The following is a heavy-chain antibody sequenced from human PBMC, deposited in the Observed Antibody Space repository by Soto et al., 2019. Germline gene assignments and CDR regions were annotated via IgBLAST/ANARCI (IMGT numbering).Heavy chain of an antibody. D-gene: IGHD3-10*01. V-gene: IGHV3-30*18. Sequence: GGSLRLSCAASGFTFGSYGMHWVRQAPGKGLEWVAVISYDGSNKYYADSVKGRFTISRDNSKNTLYLQMNSLRAEDTAVYYCAKDEGDGSGSYYQYGMDVWGQGTTVTVSS. CDR3: AKDEGDGSGSYYQYGMDV. CDR2: ISYDGSNK. J-gene: IGHJ6*02. CDR1: GFTFGSYG.